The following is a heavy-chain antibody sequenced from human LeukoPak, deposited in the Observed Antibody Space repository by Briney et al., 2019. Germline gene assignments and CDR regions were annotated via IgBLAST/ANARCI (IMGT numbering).Heavy chain of an antibody. CDR1: GFTFSSYW. Sequence: GGSLRLSCAASGFTFSSYWMSWVRQAPGKGLEGVANIKQDGSEKYYVDSVKGRFTISRDNAKNSLYLQMNSLRAEDTAVYYCARSGQQWLPRRGDYWGQGTLVTVSS. CDR2: IKQDGSEK. CDR3: ARSGQQWLPRRGDY. D-gene: IGHD6-19*01. J-gene: IGHJ4*02. V-gene: IGHV3-7*01.